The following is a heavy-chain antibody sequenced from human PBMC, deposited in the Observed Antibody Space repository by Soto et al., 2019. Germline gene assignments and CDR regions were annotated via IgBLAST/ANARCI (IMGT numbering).Heavy chain of an antibody. V-gene: IGHV3-74*03. Sequence: DVQLVESGGGLFQTGGSLRLSCAASGFTFSSYWMHWVRQAPGKGLVWVSRIRSDGTNAEYAGSVKGRFTISRDNAENTLYLQMNSLRVEDTAVYYCVRGDGDYHDGNGYLGRHWGQGTLVTVSS. J-gene: IGHJ4*02. CDR3: VRGDGDYHDGNGYLGRH. CDR2: IRSDGTNA. D-gene: IGHD3-22*01. CDR1: GFTFSSYW.